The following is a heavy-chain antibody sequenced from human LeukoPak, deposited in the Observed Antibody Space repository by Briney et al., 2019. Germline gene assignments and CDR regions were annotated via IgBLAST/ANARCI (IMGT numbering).Heavy chain of an antibody. CDR3: ARCDYDYVWGSYRDHWFDP. J-gene: IGHJ5*02. CDR1: GYTFTSYG. V-gene: IGHV1-18*01. Sequence: ASVKVSCKASGYTFTSYGISWVRQAPGQGLEWLGWISAYNGNTNYAQKLQGRVTMTTDTSTSSAYMELRSLRSDDTAVYYCARCDYDYVWGSYRDHWFDPWGQGTLVTVSS. CDR2: ISAYNGNT. D-gene: IGHD3-16*02.